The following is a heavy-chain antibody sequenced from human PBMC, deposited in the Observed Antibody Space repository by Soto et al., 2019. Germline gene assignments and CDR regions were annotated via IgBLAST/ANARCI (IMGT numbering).Heavy chain of an antibody. V-gene: IGHV1-2*04. CDR2: INPNGGVT. CDR1: GDSFNDYY. CDR3: ARESGGATATLDYYYFYMDV. Sequence: QVQLVQSGAEVRKPGASVTVSCRSSGDSFNDYYIHWVRQAPGQGCEWMGWINPNGGVTKYAQKFQGWVSITRDTSIRTVYMQLSRLRSDDTADYYCARESGGATATLDYYYFYMDVWGTGTTVNVSS. J-gene: IGHJ6*03. D-gene: IGHD5-12*01.